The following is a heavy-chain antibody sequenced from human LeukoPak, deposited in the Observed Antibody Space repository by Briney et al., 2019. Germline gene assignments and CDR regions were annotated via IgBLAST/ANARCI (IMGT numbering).Heavy chain of an antibody. J-gene: IGHJ6*03. D-gene: IGHD6-13*01. Sequence: ASVKVSCKASGYTFTSYGISWVRQATGQGLEWMGWMNPNSGNTGYAQKFQGRVTITRNTSISTAYMELSSLRSEDTAVYYCARGLDSSWYRYYYYYYMDVWGKGTTVTVSS. V-gene: IGHV1-8*03. CDR3: ARGLDSSWYRYYYYYYMDV. CDR2: MNPNSGNT. CDR1: GYTFTSYG.